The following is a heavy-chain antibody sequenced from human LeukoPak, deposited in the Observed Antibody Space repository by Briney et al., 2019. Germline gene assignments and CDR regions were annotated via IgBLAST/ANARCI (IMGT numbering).Heavy chain of an antibody. D-gene: IGHD4-11*01. Sequence: ASVKVSCKASGYTFTSYGISWVRQAPGQGLEWMGWISGYNGYTNYAQKVQGRVTMTTDTSTSTAYMELRSLRSDDTAVYYCARDVSRDYTDGWYFDLWGRGTLVTVSS. V-gene: IGHV1-18*01. CDR2: ISGYNGYT. J-gene: IGHJ2*01. CDR3: ARDVSRDYTDGWYFDL. CDR1: GYTFTSYG.